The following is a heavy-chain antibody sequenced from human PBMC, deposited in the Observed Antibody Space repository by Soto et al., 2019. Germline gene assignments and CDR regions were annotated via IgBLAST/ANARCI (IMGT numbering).Heavy chain of an antibody. Sequence: EVQLVESGGGLVKPGGSLRLSCAASGLTITNAWMSWVRQAQGKGLEWVGRIKSKGSGGTADYAAPVTGRFIISREDSKNTVKLKMNSLKTEDTAVYSCIMTYSGTPARPYLDVWGQGTLVTVSP. J-gene: IGHJ4*02. CDR3: IMTYSGTPARPYLDV. CDR2: IKSKGSGGTA. CDR1: GLTITNAW. D-gene: IGHD1-26*01. V-gene: IGHV3-15*01.